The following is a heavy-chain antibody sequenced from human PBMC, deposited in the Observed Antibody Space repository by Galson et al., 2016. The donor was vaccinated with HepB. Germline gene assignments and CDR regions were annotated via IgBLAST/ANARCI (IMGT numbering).Heavy chain of an antibody. J-gene: IGHJ4*02. Sequence: SLRLSCAVSGFTFGDYGMSWVRQPPGRGLEWVSTISGGAENTHYADSVQGRFSISRDNSKNTLFLQMNSLRADDTAVYYCAKTGGEYKFDYWGQGALVTVSS. CDR1: GFTFGDYG. V-gene: IGHV3-23*01. D-gene: IGHD1-1*01. CDR3: AKTGGEYKFDY. CDR2: ISGGAENT.